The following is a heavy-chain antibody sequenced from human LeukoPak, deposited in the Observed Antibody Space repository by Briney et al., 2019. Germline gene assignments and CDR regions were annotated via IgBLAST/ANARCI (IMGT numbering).Heavy chain of an antibody. J-gene: IGHJ5*02. CDR2: IRDSGET. Sequence: PGGSLRLSCAGSGFSVSNYYMSWVRQAPGKGLEWVSLIRDSGETFYADSVKGRFTISRHNSKNTMYLQMNRLRVEDTAVYFCARDRAVTQDWVEFDPWGQGTLVTVSS. V-gene: IGHV3-53*04. CDR1: GFSVSNYY. CDR3: ARDRAVTQDWVEFDP. D-gene: IGHD4-17*01.